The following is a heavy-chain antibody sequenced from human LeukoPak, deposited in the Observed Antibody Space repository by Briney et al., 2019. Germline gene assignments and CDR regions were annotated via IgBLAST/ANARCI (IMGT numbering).Heavy chain of an antibody. J-gene: IGHJ4*02. D-gene: IGHD6-19*01. CDR2: ISSSSSYI. CDR3: ARGYSSGWNPRY. Sequence: TGGSLRLSCAASGFTFNNYDMHWVRQAPGKGLEWVSSISSSSSYIYYADSVKGRFTISRDNAKNSLYLQMNSLRAEDTAVYYCARGYSSGWNPRYWGQGTLVTVSS. CDR1: GFTFNNYD. V-gene: IGHV3-21*01.